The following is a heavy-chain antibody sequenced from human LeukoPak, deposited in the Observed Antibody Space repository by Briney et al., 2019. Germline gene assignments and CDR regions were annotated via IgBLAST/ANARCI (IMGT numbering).Heavy chain of an antibody. V-gene: IGHV4-34*01. J-gene: IGHJ3*02. Sequence: SETLSLTCAVYGGSFSGYYWSWIRQPPGKGLEWIGEINHSGSTNYNPSLKSRVTISVDTSKNQFSLKLSSVTAADTAVYYCARLYYYDSKDAFDIWGQGTMVTVSS. CDR3: ARLYYYDSKDAFDI. CDR1: GGSFSGYY. D-gene: IGHD3-22*01. CDR2: INHSGST.